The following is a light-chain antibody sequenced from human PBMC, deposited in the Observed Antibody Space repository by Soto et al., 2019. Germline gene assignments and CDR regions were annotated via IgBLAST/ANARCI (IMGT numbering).Light chain of an antibody. CDR2: DAS. CDR1: ESTSSY. CDR3: QQRSNI. V-gene: IGKV3-11*01. Sequence: EIVLTQSPATLSLSPGERATLSCRASESTSSYLAWYQQKPGQAPRLLIYDASNRATGIPARFSGSGSGTDFTLTISRLEPEDFAVYYCQQRSNIFGPGTKVDIK. J-gene: IGKJ3*01.